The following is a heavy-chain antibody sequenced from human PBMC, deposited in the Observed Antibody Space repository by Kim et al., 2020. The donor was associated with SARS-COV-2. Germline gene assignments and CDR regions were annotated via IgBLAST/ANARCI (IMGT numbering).Heavy chain of an antibody. D-gene: IGHD2-21*02. J-gene: IGHJ4*02. CDR1: GFTFSNAW. CDR2: IKSKTDGGTT. V-gene: IGHV3-15*01. Sequence: GGSLRLSCAASGFTFSNAWMSWVRQAPGKGLEWVGRIKSKTDGGTTDYAAPVKGIVTISRDDSKNTLYLQMNSLKTEDTAVYYCTTDLDIVVVTATPVVYWGQGTLVTVSS. CDR3: TTDLDIVVVTATPVVY.